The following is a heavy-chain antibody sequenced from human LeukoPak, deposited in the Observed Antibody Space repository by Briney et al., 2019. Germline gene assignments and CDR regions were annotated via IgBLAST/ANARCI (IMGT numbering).Heavy chain of an antibody. CDR3: ARDRYSSMWSVFEY. V-gene: IGHV3-33*01. CDR2: IWYDGSTK. Sequence: GGSLRLSCAASGFTFSSFGMHWVRQSQGKGVEWVAVIWYDGSTKVYGDSVKGRFTISRDNSSNTLSLQVNSLRAEDTAVYYCARDRYSSMWSVFEYWGQGALVTVSS. CDR1: GFTFSSFG. J-gene: IGHJ4*02. D-gene: IGHD6-13*01.